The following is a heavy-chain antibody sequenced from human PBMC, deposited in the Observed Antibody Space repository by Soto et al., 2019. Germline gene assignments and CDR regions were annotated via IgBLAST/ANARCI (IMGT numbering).Heavy chain of an antibody. D-gene: IGHD3-22*01. J-gene: IGHJ5*02. CDR1: GFTFSSYA. V-gene: IGHV3-23*01. Sequence: GGSLRLSCAASGFTFSSYAMSWVRQAPGKGLEWVSAISGSGGSTYYADSVRGRFTISRDKSKNTLYLQMNSLRAEDTAVYYCAKLGLVVEIPSDPTHWFDPWGQGTLVTVSS. CDR3: AKLGLVVEIPSDPTHWFDP. CDR2: ISGSGGST.